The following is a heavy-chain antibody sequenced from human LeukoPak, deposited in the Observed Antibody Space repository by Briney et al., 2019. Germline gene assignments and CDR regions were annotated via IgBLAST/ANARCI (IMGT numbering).Heavy chain of an antibody. CDR1: GYSFTSYW. Sequence: GESLKISFKGSGYSFTSYWIGWVRQMPGKGLEWMGIIYPGDSDTRYSPSFQGQVTISADKSISTAYLQWSSLKASDTAMYYCARQRDYYGSGSYYNAYVDYWGQGTLVTVSS. J-gene: IGHJ4*02. V-gene: IGHV5-51*01. D-gene: IGHD3-10*01. CDR2: IYPGDSDT. CDR3: ARQRDYYGSGSYYNAYVDY.